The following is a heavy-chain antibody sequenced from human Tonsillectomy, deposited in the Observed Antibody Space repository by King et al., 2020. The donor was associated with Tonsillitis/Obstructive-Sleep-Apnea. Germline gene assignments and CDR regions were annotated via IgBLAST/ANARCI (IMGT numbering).Heavy chain of an antibody. V-gene: IGHV3-21*01. D-gene: IGHD3-10*01. CDR1: GFIFSSYS. J-gene: IGHJ3*02. CDR2: ISSSSSYI. CDR3: ARDGDYYGSGGVGNAFDI. Sequence: VQLVESGGGLVKPGGSLRLSCAASGFIFSSYSMNWVRQAPGKGLEWGSSISSSSSYIYYADSVKGRLTVSRDNAKDSLYLQMNSLRAEDTAVYYCARDGDYYGSGGVGNAFDIWGQGTMVPVSS.